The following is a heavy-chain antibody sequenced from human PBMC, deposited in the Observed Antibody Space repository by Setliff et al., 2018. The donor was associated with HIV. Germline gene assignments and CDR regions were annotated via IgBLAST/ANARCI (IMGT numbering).Heavy chain of an antibody. D-gene: IGHD3-22*01. V-gene: IGHV4-59*01. CDR1: GGSISRYY. CDR3: ARNYYDSRGYYVAEYYFDY. J-gene: IGHJ4*02. CDR2: IDYSGST. Sequence: SETLSLTCTVSGGSISRYYWSWIRQPPGKGLEWIGYIDYSGSTNYNPSLKSRVNISVDTSKNQYSLKLSSVTAADTAVYYCARNYYDSRGYYVAEYYFDYWGQGTLVTVSS.